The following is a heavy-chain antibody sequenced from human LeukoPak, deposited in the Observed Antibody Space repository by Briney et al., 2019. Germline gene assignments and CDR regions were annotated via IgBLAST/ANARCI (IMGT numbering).Heavy chain of an antibody. V-gene: IGHV3-53*01. Sequence: GSLRPPCAAPGFTVSSNYMSWVRQAPGKGLEWVSVIYSGGSTYYADPVKGRFTISRDNSKNTLYLQMNSLRAEDTAVYYCARVLLPLYGMDVWGQGTTVTVSS. J-gene: IGHJ6*02. D-gene: IGHD3-22*01. CDR2: IYSGGST. CDR1: GFTVSSNY. CDR3: ARVLLPLYGMDV.